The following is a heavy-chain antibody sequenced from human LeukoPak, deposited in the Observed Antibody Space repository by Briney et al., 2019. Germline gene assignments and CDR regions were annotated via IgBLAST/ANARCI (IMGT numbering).Heavy chain of an antibody. J-gene: IGHJ5*02. D-gene: IGHD6-19*01. CDR2: MNPNSGNT. CDR3: ARDPGSFLSSTGWLNWFAP. Sequence: ASVKVSCKASGYTFTSYDINWVRQATGQGLEWMGWMNPNSGNTGYAQKFQGRVTMTTDTSTSTAYMELRSLRSDDTAVYYCARDPGSFLSSTGWLNWFAPWGQGTLVTVSS. V-gene: IGHV1-8*01. CDR1: GYTFTSYD.